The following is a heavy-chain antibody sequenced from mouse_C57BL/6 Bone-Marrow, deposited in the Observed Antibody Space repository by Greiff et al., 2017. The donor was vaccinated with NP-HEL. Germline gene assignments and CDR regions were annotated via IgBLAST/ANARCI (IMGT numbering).Heavy chain of an antibody. CDR2: IDPNSGGT. Sequence: QVQLKQPGAELVKPGASVKLSCKASGYTFTSYWMHWVKQRPGRGLEWIGRIDPNSGGTKYNEKFKSKATLTVDKPSSTAYMQLSSLTSEDSAVYYCARKVFERYGSSYWYFDVWGTGTTVTVSS. J-gene: IGHJ1*03. D-gene: IGHD1-1*01. CDR3: ARKVFERYGSSYWYFDV. CDR1: GYTFTSYW. V-gene: IGHV1-72*01.